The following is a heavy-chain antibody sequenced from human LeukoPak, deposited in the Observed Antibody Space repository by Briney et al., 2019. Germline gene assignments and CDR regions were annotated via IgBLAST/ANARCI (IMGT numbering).Heavy chain of an antibody. D-gene: IGHD3/OR15-3a*01. CDR1: GFTFNRYW. V-gene: IGHV3-74*03. CDR2: ISPDGNNA. Sequence: GGSLRLSCAASGFTFNRYWMHWVRQAPGKGLVWVSRISPDGNNATYADSVKGRFTISRDNAKNTLYLQMNSLRAEDSAVYYCVSLDGVYYYHMDVWGQGTTVIVSS. J-gene: IGHJ6*02. CDR3: VSLDGVYYYHMDV.